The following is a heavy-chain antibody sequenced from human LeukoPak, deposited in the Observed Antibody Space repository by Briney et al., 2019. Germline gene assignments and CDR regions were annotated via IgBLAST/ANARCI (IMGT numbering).Heavy chain of an antibody. D-gene: IGHD3-22*01. CDR1: GFTFSSYA. CDR2: ISGSGGST. V-gene: IGHV3-23*01. J-gene: IGHJ4*02. CDR3: AKGGLEYDSSGYYENFDY. Sequence: GGSLRLSCAASGFTFSSYAMSWVRQAPGKGLEWVSAISGSGGSTYYADSVKGRFTISRDNSKNTLYLQMNSLRAEDTAVYYCAKGGLEYDSSGYYENFDYWGQGTLVTVSS.